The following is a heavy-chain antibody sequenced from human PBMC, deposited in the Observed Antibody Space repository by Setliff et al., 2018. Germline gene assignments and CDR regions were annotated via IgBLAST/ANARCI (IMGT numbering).Heavy chain of an antibody. Sequence: LSLTCTVSGGSISSHYWSWIRQPPGKGLEWIGSIYYSGSTNYNPSLKSRVTISVDTSKNQFSLKLSSVTAADTAVYYCASPVGAHRGYWGQGTLVTVSS. V-gene: IGHV4-59*11. CDR3: ASPVGAHRGY. D-gene: IGHD1-26*01. J-gene: IGHJ4*02. CDR2: IYYSGST. CDR1: GGSISSHY.